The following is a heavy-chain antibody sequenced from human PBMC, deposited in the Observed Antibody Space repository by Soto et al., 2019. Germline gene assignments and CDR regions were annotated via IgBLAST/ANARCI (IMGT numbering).Heavy chain of an antibody. Sequence: VASVKVSCKASGGTFSSYAISWVRQAPGQGLEWMGGIIPIFGTANYAQKFQGRVTITADESTSTAYMELSSLRSEDTAVYYCARYSNYVSGYYYGMDVWGQGTTVTVSS. CDR1: GGTFSSYA. CDR3: ARYSNYVSGYYYGMDV. V-gene: IGHV1-69*13. D-gene: IGHD4-4*01. J-gene: IGHJ6*02. CDR2: IIPIFGTA.